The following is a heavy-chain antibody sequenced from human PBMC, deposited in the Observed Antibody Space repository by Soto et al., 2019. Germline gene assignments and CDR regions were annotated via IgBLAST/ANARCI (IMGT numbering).Heavy chain of an antibody. CDR1: GFTFSSYA. J-gene: IGHJ5*02. CDR2: ISGSGGST. V-gene: IGHV3-23*01. Sequence: GGSLRLSCAASGFTFSSYAMSWVRQAPGKGLEWVSAISGSGGSTYYADSVKGRFTISRDNSKNTLYLQMNSLRAEDTAVYYCAKDRVGITGYYRGWFDPWGQGTLVTVYS. CDR3: AKDRVGITGYYRGWFDP. D-gene: IGHD3-9*01.